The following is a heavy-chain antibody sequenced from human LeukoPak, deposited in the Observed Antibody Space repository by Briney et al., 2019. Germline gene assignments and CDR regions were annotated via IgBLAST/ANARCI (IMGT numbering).Heavy chain of an antibody. CDR2: INHSGST. CDR3: ARGASYYYDSSGYFGAFDI. V-gene: IGHV4-34*01. CDR1: GGSFSGYY. D-gene: IGHD3-22*01. J-gene: IGHJ3*02. Sequence: PSETLSLTCAVYGGSFSGYYWSWIRQPPGKGLEWIGEINHSGSTNYNPSLKSRVTISVDTSENQFSLKLSSVTAADTAVYYCARGASYYYDSSGYFGAFDIWGQGTMVTVSS.